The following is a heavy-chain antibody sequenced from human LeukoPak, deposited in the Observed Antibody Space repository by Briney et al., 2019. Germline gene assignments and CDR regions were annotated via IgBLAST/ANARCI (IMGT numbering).Heavy chain of an antibody. J-gene: IGHJ4*02. D-gene: IGHD2-2*01. CDR2: ISSSSSYI. V-gene: IGHV3-21*01. CDR1: GFTFSTYG. CDR3: AREAGYCSSTSCYSPVPDY. Sequence: GGSLRLSCAASGFTFSTYGMSWVRQAPGKGLEWVSSISSSSSYIYYADSVKGRFTISRDNAKNSLYLQMNSLRAEDTAVYYCAREAGYCSSTSCYSPVPDYWGQGTLVTVSS.